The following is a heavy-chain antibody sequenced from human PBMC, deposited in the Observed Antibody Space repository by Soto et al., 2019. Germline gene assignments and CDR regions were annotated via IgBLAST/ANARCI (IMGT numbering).Heavy chain of an antibody. CDR2: ISGSGGST. CDR3: AKDRETYYDSSGYYYVKPPLVRAPFDY. J-gene: IGHJ4*02. CDR1: GFTFSSYA. Sequence: PGGSLRLSCAASGFTFSSYAMSWVRQAPGKGLEWVSAISGSGGSTYYADSVKGRFTISRDNSKNTLYLQMNSLRAEDTAVYYFAKDRETYYDSSGYYYVKPPLVRAPFDYWGQGTLVTVSS. D-gene: IGHD3-22*01. V-gene: IGHV3-23*01.